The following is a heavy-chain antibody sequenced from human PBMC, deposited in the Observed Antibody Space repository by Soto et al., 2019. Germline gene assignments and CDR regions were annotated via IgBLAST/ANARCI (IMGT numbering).Heavy chain of an antibody. CDR3: ARSLVNGTYEAFDI. V-gene: IGHV5-51*03. J-gene: IGHJ3*02. CDR2: IYPGDSDT. D-gene: IGHD6-13*01. CDR1: GYNFNRYW. Sequence: EVYLAQSGAEVKKPGESLKISCKGSGYNFNRYWIGWVRQMPGQVLEWMGVIYPGDSDTRYSPSLQGQVTISADKSSSAAYLQWSSLQASDTATYYCARSLVNGTYEAFDIWGQATMVTVSS.